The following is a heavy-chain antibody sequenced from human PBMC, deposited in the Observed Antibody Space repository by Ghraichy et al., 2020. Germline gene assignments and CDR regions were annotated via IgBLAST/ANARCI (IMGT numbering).Heavy chain of an antibody. Sequence: RGSLRLSCAASGFTFSSFAMSWVRQAPGKGLEWVSAISGSGGSTYNADSVKGRFTISRDNSKNTLYLQMNSLRAEDTAVYYCAKVSTPGYSSSWYAFDIWGQGTMVTVSS. J-gene: IGHJ3*02. V-gene: IGHV3-23*01. CDR2: ISGSGGST. CDR3: AKVSTPGYSSSWYAFDI. CDR1: GFTFSSFA. D-gene: IGHD6-13*01.